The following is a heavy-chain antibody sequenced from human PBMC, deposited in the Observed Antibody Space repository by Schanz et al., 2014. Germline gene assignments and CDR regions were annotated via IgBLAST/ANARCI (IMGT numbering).Heavy chain of an antibody. D-gene: IGHD1-26*01. CDR3: ARGGSGSHYRLDY. V-gene: IGHV3-23*04. J-gene: IGHJ4*02. Sequence: EVQLVESGGGLVQPGGSLRLSCAASGLIFSNYVMSWVRQAPGKGLEWVSAISGSGGSTYYADSVKGRFTISRDNSKNTLYLQMKSLRAEDTGLYFCARGGSGSHYRLDYWGQGTLVTVSS. CDR1: GLIFSNYV. CDR2: ISGSGGST.